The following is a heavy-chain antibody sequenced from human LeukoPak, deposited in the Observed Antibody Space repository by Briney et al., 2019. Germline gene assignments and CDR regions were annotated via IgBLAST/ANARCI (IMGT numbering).Heavy chain of an antibody. CDR2: ISGSGGST. Sequence: GGSLRLSCAASGFTFSSYAMSWVRQAPGKGLEWVSSISGSGGSTYYADSVKGRFTISRDNSKNTLYLQMNSLRAEETAVYYCAKTALTYCGGDCYFDYWGQGTLVTVSS. D-gene: IGHD2-21*02. CDR3: AKTALTYCGGDCYFDY. J-gene: IGHJ4*02. CDR1: GFTFSSYA. V-gene: IGHV3-23*01.